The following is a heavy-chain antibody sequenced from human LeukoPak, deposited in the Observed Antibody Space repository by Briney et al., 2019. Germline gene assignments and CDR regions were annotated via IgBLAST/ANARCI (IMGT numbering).Heavy chain of an antibody. CDR2: INTDGSST. CDR1: AFTFSSYW. V-gene: IGHV3-74*01. D-gene: IGHD3-22*01. J-gene: IGHJ4*02. CDR3: AREIDYYDSSAS. Sequence: PGGSLRLPCAASAFTFSSYWMHWVRQAPGKGLVWVSRINTDGSSTSYADSVKGRFTISRDNAKNSLYLQMNSLRAEDTAVYYCAREIDYYDSSASWGQGTLVTVSS.